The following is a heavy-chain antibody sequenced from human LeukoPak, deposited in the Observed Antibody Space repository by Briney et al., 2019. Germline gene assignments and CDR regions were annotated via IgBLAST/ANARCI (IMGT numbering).Heavy chain of an antibody. CDR3: AREYVSGLYGMDV. V-gene: IGHV1-18*01. J-gene: IGHJ6*02. CDR2: ISAHNGNT. Sequence: ASVKVSCKASGYTFTSYGISWVRQAPGQGLEWKGWISAHNGNTNYAQKLQGRVTMTTDTSTSTAYMELRSLRSDDTAVYYCAREYVSGLYGMDVWGQGTTVTVSS. CDR1: GYTFTSYG. D-gene: IGHD5-12*01.